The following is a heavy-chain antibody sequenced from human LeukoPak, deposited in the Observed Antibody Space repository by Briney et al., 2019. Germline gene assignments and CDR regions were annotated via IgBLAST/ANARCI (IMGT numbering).Heavy chain of an antibody. CDR3: ARVGRSSYNYYYYYMDV. D-gene: IGHD6-13*01. J-gene: IGHJ6*03. CDR2: IYYSGST. CDR1: GVSISSYY. Sequence: SETLSLTCTVSGVSISSYYWSWIRQPPGKGLEWIGYIYYSGSTNYNPSLKSRVTISVDTSKNQFSLKLSSVTAADTAVYYCARVGRSSYNYYYYYMDVWGKGTTVTISS. V-gene: IGHV4-59*01.